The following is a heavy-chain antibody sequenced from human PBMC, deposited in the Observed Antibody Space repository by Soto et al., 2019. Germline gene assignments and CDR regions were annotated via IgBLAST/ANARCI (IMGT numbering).Heavy chain of an antibody. J-gene: IGHJ4*02. CDR2: VFYSENT. CDR3: AGTMDYYGSGSYDY. V-gene: IGHV4-59*01. Sequence: PSETLSLTCIVSGGSISSYYWSWIRQPPGKGLEWIGYVFYSENTIYNPSLKSRVSISVDTSKNQFSLKVNSVTAADTAVYYCAGTMDYYGSGSYDYWGQGTLVTVSS. CDR1: GGSISSYY. D-gene: IGHD3-10*01.